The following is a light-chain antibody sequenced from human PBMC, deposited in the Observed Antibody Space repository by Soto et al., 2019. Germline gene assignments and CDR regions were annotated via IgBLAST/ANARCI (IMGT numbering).Light chain of an antibody. V-gene: IGKV1-27*01. J-gene: IGKJ5*01. CDR3: KKFNTAPLT. Sequence: DIQMTQSPSSLSASVGDRVTITCRASQDISVYLAWYQQKPGKVPKLLIYSASTLQSGVPSRFSGSGSGTDFTLTISSLQPEDVATYYCKKFNTAPLTFGQGPRLEIK. CDR1: QDISVY. CDR2: SAS.